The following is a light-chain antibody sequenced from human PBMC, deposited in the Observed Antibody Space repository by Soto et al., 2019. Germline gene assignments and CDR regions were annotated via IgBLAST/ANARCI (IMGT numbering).Light chain of an antibody. CDR3: QQYGSSPQT. V-gene: IGKV3-20*01. Sequence: EVVLTQSPGTLSLSPGERATLSCRASQSVSGSDLAWYQQKPGQAPRLLISGVSNRATGTPDRFSGSGSGTDFTLTISSLEPEDFAVYYCQQYGSSPQTFGQGTKVDIK. J-gene: IGKJ1*01. CDR1: QSVSGSD. CDR2: GVS.